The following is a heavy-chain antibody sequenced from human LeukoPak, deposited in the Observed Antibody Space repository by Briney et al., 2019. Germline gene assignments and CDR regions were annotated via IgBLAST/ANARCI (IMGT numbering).Heavy chain of an antibody. CDR1: GFTFSSYA. V-gene: IGHV3-23*01. CDR2: ISGSGGST. CDR3: AKYVRGSGYFYTPFDF. D-gene: IGHD3-22*01. J-gene: IGHJ4*02. Sequence: PGGSLRLSCAASGFTFSSYAMSWVRQAPGKGLERVSAISGSGGSTYYADSVKGRFTISISRDNSKNTLYLQMNSLRAEDTAAYYCAKYVRGSGYFYTPFDFWGQGTLVTVSS.